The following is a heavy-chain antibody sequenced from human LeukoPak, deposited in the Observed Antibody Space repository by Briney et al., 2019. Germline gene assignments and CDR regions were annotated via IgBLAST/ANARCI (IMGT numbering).Heavy chain of an antibody. J-gene: IGHJ5*02. CDR2: IYPGDSDT. CDR3: ARVVVTAAPINWFDP. CDR1: GYSFTSYW. Sequence: GESLKISCKGSGYSFTSYWIGCVRQMPGKGLEWMGIIYPGDSDTRYSPSFQGQVTISADKSISTAYLQWSSLKASDTAMYYCARVVVTAAPINWFDPWGQGTLVTVSS. D-gene: IGHD2-21*02. V-gene: IGHV5-51*01.